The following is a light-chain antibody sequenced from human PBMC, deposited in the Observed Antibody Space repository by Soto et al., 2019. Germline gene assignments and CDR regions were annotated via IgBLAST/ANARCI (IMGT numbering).Light chain of an antibody. CDR2: GAS. CDR3: HPNNSYSQT. J-gene: IGKJ1*01. V-gene: IGKV1-5*01. CDR1: QSIRHY. Sequence: DIQMTQSPPTLSASVGDRVTITCRASQSIRHYLAWYQQMPGKAPKLLIYGASTLQSGVPSRFSGSGSGTKFTPPPSSLQPDDFGIYFCHPNNSYSQTFAQGT.